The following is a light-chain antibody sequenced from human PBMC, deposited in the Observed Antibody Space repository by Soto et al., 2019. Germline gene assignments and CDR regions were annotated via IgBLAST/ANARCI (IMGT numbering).Light chain of an antibody. CDR2: DVT. J-gene: IGLJ1*01. CDR1: SSDVGGYNY. Sequence: QSALTQPASVSGSPGQSITISCTGTSSDVGGYNYVSWYQQHPVKAPKLMIYDVTNRPSGVSDRFSGSKSGNTASLTISGLQSEDDADYYCSSYTSSSTPHVFGTGTKVTVL. CDR3: SSYTSSSTPHV. V-gene: IGLV2-14*01.